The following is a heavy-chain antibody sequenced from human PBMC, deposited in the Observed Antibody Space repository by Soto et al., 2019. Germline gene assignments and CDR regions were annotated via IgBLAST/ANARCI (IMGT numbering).Heavy chain of an antibody. CDR1: GGSFSGYY. Sequence: SXTLSLTCAVYGGSFSGYYWSWLRQPPGKGLEWIGEXNHSGSTNYNPSLKSRVXXXVDTSKXQXSLKLSSVTAADTAVYYCAVEGRGYSYGPIAYWGQGTLVTVSS. CDR3: AVEGRGYSYGPIAY. V-gene: IGHV4-34*01. CDR2: XNHSGST. J-gene: IGHJ4*02. D-gene: IGHD5-18*01.